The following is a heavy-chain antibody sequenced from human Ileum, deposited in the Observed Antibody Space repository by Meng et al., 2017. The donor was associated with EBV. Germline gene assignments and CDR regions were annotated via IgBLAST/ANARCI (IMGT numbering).Heavy chain of an antibody. Sequence: QVQLQASGPGLVKPSGTLSRTCAVSGGSISSSNWWSWVRQPPGKGLEWIGEIYHSGSTNYNPSLKSRVTMSVDKSKNQFSLNLSSVTAADTAVYYCARVGQWLPIDYWGQGTLVTVSS. J-gene: IGHJ4*02. CDR1: GGSISSSNW. V-gene: IGHV4-4*02. CDR2: IYHSGST. CDR3: ARVGQWLPIDY. D-gene: IGHD6-19*01.